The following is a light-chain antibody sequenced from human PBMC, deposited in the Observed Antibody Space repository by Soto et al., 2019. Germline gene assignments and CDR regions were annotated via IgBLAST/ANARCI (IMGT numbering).Light chain of an antibody. Sequence: EIVLTPSPGTLSLSPGERATLSCRASQSVSSSYLAWYQQKPGQALRLLIYGASSRATGIPDRFSGSGSGTDFTLTISRLEPEDFAVYYCQQYGSSPWTFGQGTKVEIK. J-gene: IGKJ1*01. CDR2: GAS. CDR3: QQYGSSPWT. CDR1: QSVSSSY. V-gene: IGKV3-20*01.